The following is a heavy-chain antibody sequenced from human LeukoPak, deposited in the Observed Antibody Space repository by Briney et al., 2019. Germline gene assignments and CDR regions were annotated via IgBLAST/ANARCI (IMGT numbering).Heavy chain of an antibody. CDR1: GFTFSDYY. V-gene: IGHV3-11*01. J-gene: IGHJ3*02. CDR3: AGDLDYGDAFDI. CDR2: ISSSGSTI. D-gene: IGHD4-17*01. Sequence: GSLRLSCAASGFTFSDYYMSWIRQAPGKGLEWVSYISSSGSTIYYADSVKGRFTISRDNAKNSLYLQMDSLRAEDTAVYYCAGDLDYGDAFDIWGQGTMVTVSS.